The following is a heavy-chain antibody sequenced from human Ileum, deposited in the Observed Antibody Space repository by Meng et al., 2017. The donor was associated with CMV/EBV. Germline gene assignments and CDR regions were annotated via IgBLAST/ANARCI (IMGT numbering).Heavy chain of an antibody. V-gene: IGHV3-74*03. CDR1: GFSFTNAW. CDR2: INIDGSTT. CDR3: ARDLHWNSVDY. Sequence: VCLVGSGGNLVRPGRSLRLSCAASGFSFTNAWMSWVRQAPGKGLMWVSRINIDGSTTTHADSVKGRFTISRDNAKNTVYLQMNSLRAEDTAVYYCARDLHWNSVDYWGQGTLVTVSS. J-gene: IGHJ4*02. D-gene: IGHD1-7*01.